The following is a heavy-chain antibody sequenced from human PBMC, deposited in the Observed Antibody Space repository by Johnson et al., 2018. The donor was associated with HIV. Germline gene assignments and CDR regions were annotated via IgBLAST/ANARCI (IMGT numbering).Heavy chain of an antibody. CDR3: ARIVRMTTVVIGDAFDI. Sequence: MLLVESGGGLVQPGGSLRLSCAASGFTFGSYDMSWVRQAPGKGLEWVSSITMGGGSTHYTDSVKGRFTISRDNSKNILYLQMNSLRAEDTAVYYCARIVRMTTVVIGDAFDIWGQGTKVTVSS. CDR2: ITMGGGST. V-gene: IGHV3-23*04. J-gene: IGHJ3*02. D-gene: IGHD4-23*01. CDR1: GFTFGSYD.